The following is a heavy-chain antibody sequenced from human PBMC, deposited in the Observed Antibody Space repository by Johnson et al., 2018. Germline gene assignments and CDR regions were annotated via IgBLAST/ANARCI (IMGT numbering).Heavy chain of an antibody. CDR3: ARDGVRLWDYDFWSGPPHYYYYMDV. D-gene: IGHD3-3*01. Sequence: QVQLVQSGGGVVQPGRSLRLSCVASRFTFSSYGMPWVRQAPGKGLAWMALISYDGGNKYYADSVKGRFTISRDNSKNTLYLQMNSLRAEDTAVYYCARDGVRLWDYDFWSGPPHYYYYMDVWGKGTTVTVSS. V-gene: IGHV3-30*03. CDR1: RFTFSSYG. CDR2: ISYDGGNK. J-gene: IGHJ6*03.